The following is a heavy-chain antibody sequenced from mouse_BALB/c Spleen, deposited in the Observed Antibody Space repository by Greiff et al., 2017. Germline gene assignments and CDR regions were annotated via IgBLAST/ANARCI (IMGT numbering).Heavy chain of an antibody. Sequence: EVQLVESGGGLVQPGGSMKLSCVASGFTFSSYWMSWVRQSPEKGLEWVAEIRLKSDNYATHYAESVKGKFTISRDDSKSRLYLQMNSLRAEDTGIYYCTGRYDNYAMDYWGQGTSVTVSS. CDR3: TGRYDNYAMDY. CDR1: GFTFSSYW. CDR2: IRLKSDNYAT. J-gene: IGHJ4*01. D-gene: IGHD2-14*01. V-gene: IGHV6-6*02.